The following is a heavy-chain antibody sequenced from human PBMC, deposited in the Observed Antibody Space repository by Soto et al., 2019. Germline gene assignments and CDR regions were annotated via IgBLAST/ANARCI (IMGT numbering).Heavy chain of an antibody. D-gene: IGHD2-2*02. J-gene: IGHJ5*02. CDR2: INHSGST. CDR3: ARAPIVVPAAIGGVSDWFDP. Sequence: SETLSLTCAVYGGSFSGYYWSWIRQPPGKGLEWIGEINHSGSTNYNPSLKSRVTISVDTSKNQFSLKLSSVTAADTAVYYCARAPIVVPAAIGGVSDWFDPWGQGTLVTVSS. CDR1: GGSFSGYY. V-gene: IGHV4-34*01.